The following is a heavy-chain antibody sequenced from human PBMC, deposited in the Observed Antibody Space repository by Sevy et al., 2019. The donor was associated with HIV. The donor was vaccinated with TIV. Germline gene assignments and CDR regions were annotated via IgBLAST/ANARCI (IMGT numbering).Heavy chain of an antibody. J-gene: IGHJ4*02. V-gene: IGHV3-30-3*01. CDR2: ISYDGSSD. Sequence: GGSLRLSCAASEFMFSTYAMHWVRQAPGKGLEWVAVISYDGSSDYYADSVKGRFTISRDNSKNTLFLQMNSLRLEDTAFYYCERDAGYSTDWYPSDYWGQGTLVTVSS. D-gene: IGHD6-19*01. CDR3: ERDAGYSTDWYPSDY. CDR1: EFMFSTYA.